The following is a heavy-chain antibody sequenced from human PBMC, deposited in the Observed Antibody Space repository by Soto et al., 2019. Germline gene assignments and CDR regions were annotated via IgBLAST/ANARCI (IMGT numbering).Heavy chain of an antibody. CDR1: GDSISSDSYS. Sequence: QLQLQESGPGLVKPSETLSLTCTVSGDSISSDSYSWGWVRQPPGKGLEWIGSIHNSGTTYYNPSLKSRATISDDTSKRQFPLKLTSVTAADSAVYYCARLPTGFPNWFDPWGQGTLVTVSS. CDR3: ARLPTGFPNWFDP. CDR2: IHNSGTT. V-gene: IGHV4-39*01. D-gene: IGHD3-10*01. J-gene: IGHJ5*02.